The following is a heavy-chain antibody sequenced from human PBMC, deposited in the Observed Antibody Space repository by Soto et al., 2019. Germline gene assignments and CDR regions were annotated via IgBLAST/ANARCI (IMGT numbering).Heavy chain of an antibody. CDR1: GFTFNDYA. V-gene: IGHV3-9*01. CDR2: INENSGSL. Sequence: EVQLVESGGTLVQPGRSLRLSCATSGFTFNDYAMHWVRQAPGKGLEWVSSINENSGSLDYADSVRGRFTISRDNAKNSVYLQMNSLRTEDTALYYCAKDSHWSLDYWGQGNLVTVSS. CDR3: AKDSHWSLDY. D-gene: IGHD1-1*01. J-gene: IGHJ4*02.